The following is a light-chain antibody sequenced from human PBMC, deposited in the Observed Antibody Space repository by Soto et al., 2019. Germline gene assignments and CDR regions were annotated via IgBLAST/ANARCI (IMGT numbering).Light chain of an antibody. J-gene: IGKJ1*01. V-gene: IGKV3-15*01. CDR3: QEYNNWPWT. Sequence: EIGMTQSPATLSVSPGERATLSCRASQSVSSNLAWYQQKPGQAPRLLIYGASTMTTGIPARFSVSGSGTEFTLTISSLQSDDFVLYYCQEYNNWPWTFGQWTKVESK. CDR1: QSVSSN. CDR2: GAS.